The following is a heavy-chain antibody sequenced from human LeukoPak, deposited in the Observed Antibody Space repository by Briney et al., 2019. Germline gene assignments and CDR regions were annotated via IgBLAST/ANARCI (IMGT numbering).Heavy chain of an antibody. J-gene: IGHJ5*02. CDR2: FKPSGGST. CDR3: ARVYSSMAARGLWFGP. V-gene: IGHV1-46*01. D-gene: IGHD6-6*01. Sequence: ASVKVSCKASGYTFTSYYMHWVRQAPGQGLEWMGIFKPSGGSTSYAQKFQGRLTMTRDTSTSTVYMELSSLRSEDTAVYYCARVYSSMAARGLWFGPWGQGTLVTVSS. CDR1: GYTFTSYY.